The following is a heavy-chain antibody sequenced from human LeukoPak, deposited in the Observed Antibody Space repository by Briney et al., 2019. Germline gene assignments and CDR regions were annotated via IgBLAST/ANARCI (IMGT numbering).Heavy chain of an antibody. V-gene: IGHV3-48*02. CDR3: ARAVADTEIDY. Sequence: PGGSLRLSCAASGFTFSTYTMNWVRQAPGKGLEWISYISSRSTTIYYADSVKGRFTISRDNAQNSLYLQMSSLRDDDTALYYCARAVADTEIDYWGQGTLVTVSS. J-gene: IGHJ4*02. D-gene: IGHD6-19*01. CDR2: ISSRSTTI. CDR1: GFTFSTYT.